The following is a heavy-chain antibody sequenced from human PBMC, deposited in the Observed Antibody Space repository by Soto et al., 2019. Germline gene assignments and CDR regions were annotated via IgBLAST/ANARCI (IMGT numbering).Heavy chain of an antibody. CDR2: IYPGDSDT. CDR1: GYSFTSYW. CDR3: ERHKYDSSGYSWFDP. V-gene: IGHV5-51*01. J-gene: IGHJ5*02. Sequence: GESLKISCKGSGYSFTSYWIGWVRQMPGKGLEWMGIIYPGDSDTRYSPSFQGQVTISADKSISTAYLQWSSLKASDTAMYYCERHKYDSSGYSWFDPWGQGTLVTVSS. D-gene: IGHD3-22*01.